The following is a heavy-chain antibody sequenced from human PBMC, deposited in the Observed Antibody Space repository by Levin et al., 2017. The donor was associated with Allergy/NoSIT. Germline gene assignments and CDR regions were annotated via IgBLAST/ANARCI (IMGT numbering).Heavy chain of an antibody. CDR1: GFTFSSYS. V-gene: IGHV3-21*01. Sequence: GGSLRLSCAASGFTFSSYSMNWVRQAPGKGLEWVSSISSSSSYIYYADSVKGRFTISRDNAKNSLYLQMNSLRAEDTAVYYCARAEAEDWFDPWGQGTLVTVSS. CDR2: ISSSSSYI. CDR3: ARAEAEDWFDP. D-gene: IGHD2-15*01. J-gene: IGHJ5*02.